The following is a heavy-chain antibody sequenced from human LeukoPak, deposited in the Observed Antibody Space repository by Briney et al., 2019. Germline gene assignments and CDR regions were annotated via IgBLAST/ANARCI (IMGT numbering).Heavy chain of an antibody. Sequence: PGGSLRLSCAASGFTFSSYAMSWVRQAPGKGLEWVSAISGSGGSTYYADSVKGRFTISRDNAENSLFLQMNSLRVEDTAVYYCTRDSGLSGYDLLDYWGQGTLVTVSS. J-gene: IGHJ4*02. CDR2: ISGSGGST. CDR1: GFTFSSYA. D-gene: IGHD5-12*01. V-gene: IGHV3-23*01. CDR3: TRDSGLSGYDLLDY.